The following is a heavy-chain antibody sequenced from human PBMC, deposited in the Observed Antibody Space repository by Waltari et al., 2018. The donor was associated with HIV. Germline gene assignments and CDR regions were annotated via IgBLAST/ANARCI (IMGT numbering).Heavy chain of an antibody. D-gene: IGHD2-21*02. J-gene: IGHJ3*02. CDR3: TTVGDLYAFDI. V-gene: IGHV3-15*01. CDR1: GFTFIYAW. Sequence: EVNLVESGGGLVKPGGSLRLSCTASGFTFIYAWMNWVRQAPGKGLEWVGRIKSKPDDGTTHYAAPVKGRFTISRDDSKNTLYLLMNSLRTEDTAVYYCTTVGDLYAFDIWGQGTLVTVSS. CDR2: IKSKPDDGTT.